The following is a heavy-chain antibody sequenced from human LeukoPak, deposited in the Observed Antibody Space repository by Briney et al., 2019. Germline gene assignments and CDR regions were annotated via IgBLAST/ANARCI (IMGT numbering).Heavy chain of an antibody. D-gene: IGHD2/OR15-2a*01. J-gene: IGHJ6*03. CDR2: IRSKANSYAT. V-gene: IGHV3-73*01. CDR3: TSHFYAGEYYYYYYMDV. CDR1: GFTFSGSA. Sequence: GGSLRLSCAASGFTFSGSAMHWVRQASGKGLEWVGRIRSKANSYATAYAASVKGRFTISRDDSKNTAYLQMNSLKTEDTAVYYCTSHFYAGEYYYYYYMDVWGKGTTVTVSS.